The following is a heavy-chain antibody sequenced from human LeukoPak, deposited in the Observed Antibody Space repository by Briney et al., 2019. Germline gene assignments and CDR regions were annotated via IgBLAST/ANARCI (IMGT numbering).Heavy chain of an antibody. CDR2: IWYDGSNK. CDR3: AGYGDYVGY. D-gene: IGHD4-17*01. V-gene: IGHV3-33*08. CDR1: GFTFRNYV. Sequence: GGSLRLSCAASGFTFRNYVIHWVRQAPGKGLEWVAVIWYDGSNKYYADSVKGRFTISRDNSKNTLYLQMNSLRAEDTAVYYCAGYGDYVGYWGQGTLVTVSS. J-gene: IGHJ4*02.